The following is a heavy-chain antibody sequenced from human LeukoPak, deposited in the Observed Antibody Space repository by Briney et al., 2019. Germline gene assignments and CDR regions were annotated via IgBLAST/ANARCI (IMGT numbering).Heavy chain of an antibody. CDR1: GGSFSGYY. CDR2: INHSGST. Sequence: SETLSLTCAVYGGSFSGYYWSWIRQPPGKGLEWIGEINHSGSTNYNPSPKSRVTISVDTSKNQFSLKLSSVTAADTAVYYCARVVIGGGGAFDIWGQGTMVTVSS. J-gene: IGHJ3*02. V-gene: IGHV4-34*01. D-gene: IGHD2-21*01. CDR3: ARVVIGGGGAFDI.